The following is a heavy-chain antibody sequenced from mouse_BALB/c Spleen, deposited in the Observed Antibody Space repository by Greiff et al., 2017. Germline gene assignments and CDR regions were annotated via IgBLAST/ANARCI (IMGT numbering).Heavy chain of an antibody. D-gene: IGHD1-1*02. V-gene: IGHV1-4*02. CDR3: ARWGGNGFAY. CDR2: ITPSSGYT. CDR1: GYTFTSYT. Sequence: QVQLQQSAAELARPGASVKMSCKASGYTFTSYTMHWVKQRPGQGLEWIGYITPSSGYTEYNQKFKDKTTLTVDKSSRTAYMELRSLTSEDTAVYYCARWGGNGFAYWGQGTLVTVSA. J-gene: IGHJ3*01.